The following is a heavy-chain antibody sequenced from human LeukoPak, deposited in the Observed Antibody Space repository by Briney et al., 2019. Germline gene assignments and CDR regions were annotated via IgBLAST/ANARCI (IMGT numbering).Heavy chain of an antibody. D-gene: IGHD3-22*01. CDR3: ARGQYYYDSSGYYVSAARSGFDY. Sequence: SETLSLTCAVYGGSFSGYYWSWIRQPPGKGLEWIGEINHSGSTNYNPSLKSRVTISVDTSKNQFSLKLSSVTAAGTAVYYCARGQYYYDSSGYYVSAARSGFDYWDQGTLVTVSS. CDR1: GGSFSGYY. V-gene: IGHV4-34*01. J-gene: IGHJ4*02. CDR2: INHSGST.